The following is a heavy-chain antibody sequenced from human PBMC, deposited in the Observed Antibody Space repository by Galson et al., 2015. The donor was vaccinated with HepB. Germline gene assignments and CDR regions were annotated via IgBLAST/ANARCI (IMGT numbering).Heavy chain of an antibody. CDR2: ISYDGSNK. CDR3: ARDPGIAAAGIS. Sequence: SLRLSCAASGFTFSSYAMHWVRQAPGKGLEWVAVISYDGSNKYYADSVKGRFTISRDNSKNTLYLQMNSLRAEDTAVYYCARDPGIAAAGISWGQGTLVTVSS. J-gene: IGHJ4*02. V-gene: IGHV3-30-3*01. CDR1: GFTFSSYA. D-gene: IGHD6-13*01.